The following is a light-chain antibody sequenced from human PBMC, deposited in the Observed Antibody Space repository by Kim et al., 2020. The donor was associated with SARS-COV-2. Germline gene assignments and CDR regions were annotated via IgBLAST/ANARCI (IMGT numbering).Light chain of an antibody. Sequence: ALGHTVRSTCQGDSLRSYYAAWYRQKPGQAPVLVIYGHNSRPSGIPDRFSGSNSGTTASLTITGAQAEDEADYYCYSRDNSGDHWVFGGGTQLTVL. V-gene: IGLV3-19*01. CDR1: SLRSYY. CDR2: GHN. CDR3: YSRDNSGDHWV. J-gene: IGLJ3*02.